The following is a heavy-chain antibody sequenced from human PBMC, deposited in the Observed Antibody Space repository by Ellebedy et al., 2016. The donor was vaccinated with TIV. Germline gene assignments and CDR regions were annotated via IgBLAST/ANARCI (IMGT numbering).Heavy chain of an antibody. Sequence: GESLKISCAASGFTFSDYYMSWIRQAPGKGLEWVSYISSIGSTIYYADSVKGRYTISRHNSENTVYLQMNSLTSEDTAVYRCAKDSYPYYFGFWGQGTPVTVSS. J-gene: IGHJ4*02. CDR3: AKDSYPYYFGF. CDR1: GFTFSDYY. CDR2: ISSIGSTI. D-gene: IGHD2-15*01. V-gene: IGHV3-11*04.